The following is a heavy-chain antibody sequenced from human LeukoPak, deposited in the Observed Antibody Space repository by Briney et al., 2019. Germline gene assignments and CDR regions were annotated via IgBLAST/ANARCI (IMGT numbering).Heavy chain of an antibody. CDR1: GFSLSTSGVG. Sequence: SGPTLVNPTQTLTLTCTFSGFSLSTSGVGVGWIRQPPGKALEWLALIYWNDDKRYSPSLKSRLTITKDTSKNQVVLTMTNMDPVDTATYYCAQEPTGGYGSGWPHFDYWGQGTLVTVSS. CDR3: AQEPTGGYGSGWPHFDY. J-gene: IGHJ4*02. CDR2: IYWNDDK. V-gene: IGHV2-5*01. D-gene: IGHD6-19*01.